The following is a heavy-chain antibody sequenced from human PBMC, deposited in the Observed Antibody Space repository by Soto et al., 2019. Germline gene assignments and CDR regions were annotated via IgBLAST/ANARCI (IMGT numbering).Heavy chain of an antibody. V-gene: IGHV4-38-2*02. J-gene: IGHJ4*02. CDR3: ARDGQYDSGGYYSPFDH. CDR1: GYSISSGYY. CDR2: IYHGGST. D-gene: IGHD3-22*01. Sequence: SETLSLTCAVSGYSISSGYYWGWLRQPPGKGLEWIGSIYHGGSTYYNPSLNSRVTLSIDMTNNHVSLILNSVTAADTAVYYCARDGQYDSGGYYSPFDHWGQGTLVTVSS.